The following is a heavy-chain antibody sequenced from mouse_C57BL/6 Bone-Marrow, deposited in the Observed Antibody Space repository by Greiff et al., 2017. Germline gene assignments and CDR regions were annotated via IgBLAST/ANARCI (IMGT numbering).Heavy chain of an antibody. CDR1: GFNIKDDY. D-gene: IGHD1-1*02. CDR3: TTSAYGDYAMDY. J-gene: IGHJ4*01. Sequence: EVQLQQSGAELVRPGASVKLSCTASGFNIKDDYMHWVKQRPEQGLEWIGWIDPENGDTEYASKFQGKATITVDTSSNTAYLQLSSLTSEDTAVYSGTTSAYGDYAMDYWGQGTSVTVSS. CDR2: IDPENGDT. V-gene: IGHV14-4*01.